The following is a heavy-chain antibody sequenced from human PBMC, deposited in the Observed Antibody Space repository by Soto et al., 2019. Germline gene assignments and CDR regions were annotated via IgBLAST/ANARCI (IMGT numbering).Heavy chain of an antibody. CDR1: GGSFSGYY. Sequence: ASETLSPTCAVYGGSFSGYYWGWIRQPPGKGLEGIGEINHSGSTNYKPSLQSRVTISVDTSKNQFSLKLSSVTAADTVVYYCGRPRPSYVFLDPGGKGTLVTVPS. D-gene: IGHD3-3*01. J-gene: IGHJ5*02. V-gene: IGHV4-34*01. CDR2: INHSGST. CDR3: GRPRPSYVFLDP.